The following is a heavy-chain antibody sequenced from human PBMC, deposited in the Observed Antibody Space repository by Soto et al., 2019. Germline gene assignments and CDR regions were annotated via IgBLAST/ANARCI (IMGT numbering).Heavy chain of an antibody. V-gene: IGHV4-34*01. CDR1: GGSFSGYY. CDR2: INHSGST. J-gene: IGHJ5*02. Sequence: QVQLQQWGAGLLKPSETLSLTCAVYGGSFSGYYWSWIRQPPGKGLEWIGEINHSGSTNYNPFLKSRVTISVDTSKNQFSLKLSSVTAADTAVYYCARGYCSGGSCYLWWFDPWGQGTLVTVSS. D-gene: IGHD2-15*01. CDR3: ARGYCSGGSCYLWWFDP.